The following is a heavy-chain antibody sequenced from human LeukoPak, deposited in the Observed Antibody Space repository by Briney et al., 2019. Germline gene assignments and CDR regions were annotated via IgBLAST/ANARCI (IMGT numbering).Heavy chain of an antibody. CDR2: IKQDGSEK. CDR3: ASSLYSSSSGGDY. CDR1: GFTFSSYW. J-gene: IGHJ4*02. Sequence: GGSLRLSCAASGFTFSSYWMSWVRQAPGKGLEWVANIKQDGSEKYYVDSVKGRFTISRDNAKNSLYLQMNSLRAEDTAVYYCASSLYSSSSGGDYWGQGTLVTVSS. D-gene: IGHD6-6*01. V-gene: IGHV3-7*01.